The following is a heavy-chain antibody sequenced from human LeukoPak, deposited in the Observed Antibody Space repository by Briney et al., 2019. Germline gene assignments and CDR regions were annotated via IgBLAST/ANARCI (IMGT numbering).Heavy chain of an antibody. CDR3: ARGYCTNGVCYPFFDY. CDR2: ISSNGGST. D-gene: IGHD2-8*01. Sequence: GGSLRLSRAASGFTFSSYAMHWVRQAPGKGLEYVSAISSNGGSTYYANSVKGRFTISRDNSKNTLYLQMGSLRAEDMAVYYCARGYCTNGVCYPFFDYWGQGTLVTASS. CDR1: GFTFSSYA. J-gene: IGHJ4*02. V-gene: IGHV3-64*01.